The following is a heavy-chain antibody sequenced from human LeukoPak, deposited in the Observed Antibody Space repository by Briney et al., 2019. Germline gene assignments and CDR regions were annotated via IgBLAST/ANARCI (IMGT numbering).Heavy chain of an antibody. D-gene: IGHD3-10*01. CDR2: ISGSGGST. V-gene: IGHV3-23*01. J-gene: IGHJ3*02. CDR1: GFTFSSYA. Sequence: PGGSLRLSCAASGFTFSSYAMSWVRQAPGKGLEWVSAISGSGGSTYYADSVKGRFTISRDNSKNTLYLQMNSLRAEDTAVYYCAKDKAPPGYYSDALDIWGQGTMVTVSS. CDR3: AKDKAPPGYYSDALDI.